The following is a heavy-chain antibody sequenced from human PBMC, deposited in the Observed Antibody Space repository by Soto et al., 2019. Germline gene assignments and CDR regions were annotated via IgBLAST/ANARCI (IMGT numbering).Heavy chain of an antibody. CDR3: ASGAYDLWCGYLNWFDP. D-gene: IGHD3-3*01. Sequence: EVQLVESGGGLVKPGGSLRLSCAASGFSFRSYGMNWVRQAPGKGLEWVSSISSSSSYIYYADSVKGRFTISRDNAKNALYLQMHSLSAEDTAVYYCASGAYDLWCGYLNWFDPWGQGTLVTVSS. J-gene: IGHJ5*02. CDR2: ISSSSSYI. CDR1: GFSFRSYG. V-gene: IGHV3-21*01.